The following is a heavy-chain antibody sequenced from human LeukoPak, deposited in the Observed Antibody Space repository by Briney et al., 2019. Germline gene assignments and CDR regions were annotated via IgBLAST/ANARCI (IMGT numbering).Heavy chain of an antibody. V-gene: IGHV4-4*02. CDR1: GFTFSSHAM. CDR3: ARQSGALGAFDI. J-gene: IGHJ3*02. Sequence: GSLRLSCAASGFTFSSHAMSWVRQPLGKWLELIGEIYHSGSTNYNPSLKSRVTISVDKSKNQFSLKLSSVTAADTAVYYCARQSGALGAFDIWGQGTMVTVSS. CDR2: IYHSGST. D-gene: IGHD5-12*01.